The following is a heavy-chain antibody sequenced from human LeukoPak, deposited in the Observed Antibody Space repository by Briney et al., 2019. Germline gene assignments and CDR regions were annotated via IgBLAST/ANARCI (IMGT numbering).Heavy chain of an antibody. CDR1: GFPFGSYA. Sequence: GGSLRLSCSASGFPFGSYAMHWVRQAPGKGLEYVSAISDSGGSTYYADSVKGRFTISRDNSKNTLYLQMNSLRAEDTAVYYCARGSGSLDYWGQGTLVTVSS. CDR2: ISDSGGST. V-gene: IGHV3-64*04. D-gene: IGHD6-19*01. CDR3: ARGSGSLDY. J-gene: IGHJ4*02.